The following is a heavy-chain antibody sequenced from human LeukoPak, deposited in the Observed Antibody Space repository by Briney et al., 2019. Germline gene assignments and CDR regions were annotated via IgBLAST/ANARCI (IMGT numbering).Heavy chain of an antibody. CDR2: IYYSGST. Sequence: SETLSLTCTVSGYSISSGYYWGWIRQPPGKGLEWIGSIYYSGSTYYNPSLKSRVTISVDTSKNQFSLKLSSVTAADTAVYYCARFQRGLYYFDYWGQGTLVTVSS. J-gene: IGHJ4*02. CDR3: ARFQRGLYYFDY. V-gene: IGHV4-38-2*02. CDR1: GYSISSGYY. D-gene: IGHD3-10*01.